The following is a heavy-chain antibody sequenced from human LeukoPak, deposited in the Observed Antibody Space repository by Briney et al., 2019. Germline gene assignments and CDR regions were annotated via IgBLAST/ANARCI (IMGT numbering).Heavy chain of an antibody. CDR2: ISDTGRLS. V-gene: IGHV3-23*01. D-gene: IGHD3-10*01. Sequence: GGSLRLSCAASGFTFSSSAMSWVRQAPGKGLEWVAAISDTGRLSYCADSVNGRFTISRDNSKNTLSLQMNSLRAADTAVYYCAKDYYYGSGSYSGGRFDSWGQGTLVTVSS. CDR3: AKDYYYGSGSYSGGRFDS. J-gene: IGHJ4*02. CDR1: GFTFSSSA.